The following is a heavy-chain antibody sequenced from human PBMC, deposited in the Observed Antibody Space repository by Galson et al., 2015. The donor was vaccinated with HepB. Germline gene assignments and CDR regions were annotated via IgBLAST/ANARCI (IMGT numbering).Heavy chain of an antibody. CDR2: IIPIFGTA. Sequence: SVKVSCKASGGTFSSYAISWVRQAPGQGLEWMGGIIPIFGTANYAQKFQGRVTITADKSTSTAYMELSSLRSEDTAVYYCARSDYYDSSTLGSYYFDYWGQGTLVTVSS. CDR1: GGTFSSYA. D-gene: IGHD3-22*01. J-gene: IGHJ4*02. CDR3: ARSDYYDSSTLGSYYFDY. V-gene: IGHV1-69*06.